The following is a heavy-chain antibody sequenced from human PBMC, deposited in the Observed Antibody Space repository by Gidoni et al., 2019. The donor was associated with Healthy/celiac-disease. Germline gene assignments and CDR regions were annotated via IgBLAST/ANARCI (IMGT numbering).Heavy chain of an antibody. D-gene: IGHD3-22*01. CDR1: GYTFTSSG. CDR2: ISAYNGNT. Sequence: QVQLVQSGAEVKKPGASVNVSCTASGYTFTSSGISWVRQAPGQGLEWMGWISAYNGNTNYAQKLQGRVTMTTDTSTSTAYMELRSLRSDDTAVYYCARDFVPYYYDSSGYYRSYDAFDIWGQGTMVTVSS. V-gene: IGHV1-18*01. J-gene: IGHJ3*02. CDR3: ARDFVPYYYDSSGYYRSYDAFDI.